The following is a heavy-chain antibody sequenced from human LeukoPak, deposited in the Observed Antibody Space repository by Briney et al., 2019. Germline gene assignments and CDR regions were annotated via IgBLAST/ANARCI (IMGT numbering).Heavy chain of an antibody. J-gene: IGHJ4*02. Sequence: GGSLRLSCAASGFTFSSYSMNWVRQAPGKGLEWVSSISSSSSYIYYADSVKGRFTISRDNAKNSLYLQMNSLGAEDTAAYYCARRGSENFDYWGQGTLVTVSS. V-gene: IGHV3-21*01. D-gene: IGHD1-14*01. CDR3: ARRGSENFDY. CDR2: ISSSSSYI. CDR1: GFTFSSYS.